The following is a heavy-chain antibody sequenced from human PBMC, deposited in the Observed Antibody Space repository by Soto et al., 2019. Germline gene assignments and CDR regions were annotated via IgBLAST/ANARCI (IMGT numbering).Heavy chain of an antibody. CDR3: AKSPRGEMATD. D-gene: IGHD5-12*01. V-gene: IGHV1-18*01. Sequence: QVQLVQSGGEVKKPGASVTVSCKASGYTFINYHITWVRQAPGQGLEWMAWINTDNGMTDYAQRFQGRVTMTRDTSTSTAYMEMMNLGSDDTAVYFCAKSPRGEMATDWGPGTLVTVSS. CDR1: GYTFINYH. CDR2: INTDNGMT. J-gene: IGHJ4*02.